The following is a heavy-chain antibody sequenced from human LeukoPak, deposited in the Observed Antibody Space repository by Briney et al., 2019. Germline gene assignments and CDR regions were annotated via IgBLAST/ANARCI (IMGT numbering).Heavy chain of an antibody. V-gene: IGHV1-8*03. Sequence: ASVMVSCKASGYTFTSYDINWVRQATGQGLEWMGWMNPNSGNTDYAQKFQGRVTITRNTSISTAYMELSSLRSEDTAVYYCARTSGIAVAGNYYYYMDVWGKGTTVTVSS. CDR3: ARTSGIAVAGNYYYYMDV. CDR2: MNPNSGNT. CDR1: GYTFTSYD. J-gene: IGHJ6*03. D-gene: IGHD6-19*01.